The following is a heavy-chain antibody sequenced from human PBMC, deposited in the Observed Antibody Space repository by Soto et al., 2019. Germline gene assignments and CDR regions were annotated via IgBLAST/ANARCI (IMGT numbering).Heavy chain of an antibody. CDR2: INAGNGNT. Sequence: ASVKVSCKASGYTFTSYAMHWVRQAPGQRLEWMGWINAGNGNTKYSQKFQGRVTITRDTSASTAYMEQSSLRSEDTAVYYCARDTLRFLEWFYGMDVWGQGTTVTVSS. CDR3: ARDTLRFLEWFYGMDV. CDR1: GYTFTSYA. J-gene: IGHJ6*02. V-gene: IGHV1-3*01. D-gene: IGHD3-3*01.